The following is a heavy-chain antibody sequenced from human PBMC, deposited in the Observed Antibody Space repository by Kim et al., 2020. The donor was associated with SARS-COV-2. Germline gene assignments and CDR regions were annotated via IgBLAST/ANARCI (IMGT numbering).Heavy chain of an antibody. J-gene: IGHJ4*02. D-gene: IGHD3-22*01. CDR2: INTNTGNP. Sequence: ASVKVSCKASGYTFTSYAMNWVRQATGQGLEWLGWINTNTGNPTYAQGFTGRFVFSLDTSVSTAYLQISSLKAEDTAVYYCARAALGYYYDSSGYPFDYWWQGTLVTVSS. V-gene: IGHV7-4-1*02. CDR1: GYTFTSYA. CDR3: ARAALGYYYDSSGYPFDY.